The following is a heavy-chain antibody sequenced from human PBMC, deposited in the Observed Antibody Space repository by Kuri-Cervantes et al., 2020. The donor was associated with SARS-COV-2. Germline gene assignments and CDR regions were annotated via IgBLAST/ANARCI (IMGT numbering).Heavy chain of an antibody. J-gene: IGHJ6*04. CDR3: ARPGGFLDV. V-gene: IGHV4-39*07. CDR2: IYHSGST. D-gene: IGHD4-23*01. Sequence: SETLSLTCTVSGGSISSSSYYWGWIRQPPGKGLEWIGSIYHSGSTYYNPSLKSRVTISVDTSKNQFSRKLSSVTAADTAVYYCARPGGFLDVWGKGTTVTVSS. CDR1: GGSISSSSYY.